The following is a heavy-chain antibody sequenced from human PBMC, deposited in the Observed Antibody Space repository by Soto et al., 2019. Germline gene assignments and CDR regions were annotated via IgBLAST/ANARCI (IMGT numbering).Heavy chain of an antibody. J-gene: IGHJ4*02. Sequence: GGSLRLSCAASGFTFSSYAMHWVRQAPGKGLEWVTIISYDGSNKYYADSVKGRFTISRDNSKNTLYLQMNSLRAEDTAVYFCARDPDSYSTSWYGHFDYWGQGTLVTVSS. CDR1: GFTFSSYA. CDR2: ISYDGSNK. D-gene: IGHD2-2*01. CDR3: ARDPDSYSTSWYGHFDY. V-gene: IGHV3-30-3*01.